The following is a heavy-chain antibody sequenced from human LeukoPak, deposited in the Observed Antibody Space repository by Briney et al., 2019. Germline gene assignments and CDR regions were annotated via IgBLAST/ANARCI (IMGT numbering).Heavy chain of an antibody. CDR1: GFTFSSYD. CDR2: ISGGGGST. J-gene: IGHJ4*02. V-gene: IGHV3-23*01. Sequence: GGSLRLSCAASGFTFSSYDMSWVRQAPGKGLEWVSVISGGGGSTYYADSVKGRFTISRDNSKNTLYLQMNSLRAEDTAVYYCAKDRRRGYDDYYFDYWGQGTLVTVSS. CDR3: AKDRRRGYDDYYFDY. D-gene: IGHD5-12*01.